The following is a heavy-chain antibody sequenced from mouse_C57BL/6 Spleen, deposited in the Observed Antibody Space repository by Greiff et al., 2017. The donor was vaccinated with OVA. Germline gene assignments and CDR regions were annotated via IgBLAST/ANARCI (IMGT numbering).Heavy chain of an antibody. V-gene: IGHV5-17*01. CDR1: GFTFSDYG. D-gene: IGHD2-3*01. J-gene: IGHJ2*01. CDR3: ARGDGYYQYYFDY. Sequence: EVQGVESGGGLVKPGGSLKLSCAASGFTFSDYGMHWVRQAPEKGLEWVAYISSGSSTIYYADTVKGRFTISRDNAKNTLFLQMTSLRSEDTVMYYCARGDGYYQYYFDYWGQGTTLTVSS. CDR2: ISSGSSTI.